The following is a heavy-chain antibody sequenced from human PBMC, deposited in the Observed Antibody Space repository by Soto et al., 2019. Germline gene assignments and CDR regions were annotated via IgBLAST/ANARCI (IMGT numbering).Heavy chain of an antibody. CDR2: ISDSGSST. CDR1: GFTFSSYA. V-gene: IGHV3-23*01. CDR3: AKTYRREQQPLQYNWFDP. D-gene: IGHD6-13*01. Sequence: GGSLRLSCAASGFTFSSYAMTWVRQAPGKGLEWVSLISDSGSSTHYADSGKGRFAISRDNSKNTLYLQMNSLRADDTALYYCAKTYRREQQPLQYNWFDPWGQGTLVTVSS. J-gene: IGHJ5*02.